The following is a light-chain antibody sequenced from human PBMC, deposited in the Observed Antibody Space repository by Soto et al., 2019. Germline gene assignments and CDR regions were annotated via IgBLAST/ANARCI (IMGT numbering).Light chain of an antibody. V-gene: IGKV3-20*01. Sequence: EIVLTQSPGTLSLSPGERATLSCRASQSVSSNHLAWYQQKPGQAPRLLIYGASSRASGIPDRCSGSGSGTDFTLTISSLEPEGFAVYYCPQCGSSSYTFGQGTKLEIK. CDR2: GAS. CDR3: PQCGSSSYT. J-gene: IGKJ2*01. CDR1: QSVSSNH.